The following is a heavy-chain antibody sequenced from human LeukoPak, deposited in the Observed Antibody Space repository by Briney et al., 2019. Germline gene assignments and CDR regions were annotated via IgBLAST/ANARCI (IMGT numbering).Heavy chain of an antibody. CDR1: GFTFSTYR. J-gene: IGHJ4*02. CDR2: MNSDGSST. D-gene: IGHD3-3*01. CDR3: ARGGRITINPDN. Sequence: GGSLRLSCAASGFTFSTYRMHWVRQAPGKGLVWVSRMNSDGSSTTYADSVKGRFTISRANAKNTLYLQMNSLRVEDTAVYYCARGGRITINPDNWGQGTLVTVSS. V-gene: IGHV3-74*01.